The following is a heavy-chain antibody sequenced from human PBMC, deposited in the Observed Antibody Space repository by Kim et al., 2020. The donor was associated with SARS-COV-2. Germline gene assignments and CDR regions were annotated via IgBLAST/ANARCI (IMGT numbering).Heavy chain of an antibody. Sequence: SGSTNYNPSLRSRVAISVDKSKNQFSLKMNSVTAADTAVYYCARADVALDYWGQGTLVTVSS. CDR3: ARADVALDY. V-gene: IGHV4-59*01. D-gene: IGHD5-12*01. CDR2: SGST. J-gene: IGHJ4*02.